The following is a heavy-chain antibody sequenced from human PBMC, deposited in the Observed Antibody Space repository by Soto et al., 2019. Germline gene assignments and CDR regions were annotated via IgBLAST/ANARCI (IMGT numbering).Heavy chain of an antibody. J-gene: IGHJ1*01. V-gene: IGHV3-48*01. CDR2: ISSSSSTI. D-gene: IGHD3-9*01. Sequence: GGSLILSCAASGFTFSSYSMNWVRQAPGKGLEWVSYISSSSSTIYYADSVKGRFTISRDNAKNSLYLQMNSLRAEDTAVYYCARDYYDILTGYYPTEYFQHWGQATLVTVSS. CDR3: ARDYYDILTGYYPTEYFQH. CDR1: GFTFSSYS.